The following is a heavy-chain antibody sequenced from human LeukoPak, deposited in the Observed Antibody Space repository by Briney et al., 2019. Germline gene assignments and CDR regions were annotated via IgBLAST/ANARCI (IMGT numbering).Heavy chain of an antibody. D-gene: IGHD3-10*01. Sequence: PSGTLSLTRTVSGGSVSSGSYYWSWIRQPPGKGLEWIGYIHYSGSTNYNPSLKSRVTISVDTSKNQFSLKLSSVTAADTAVYYCARGRSSPLWFGEANFDYWGQGTLVTVSS. V-gene: IGHV4-61*01. CDR3: ARGRSSPLWFGEANFDY. CDR2: IHYSGST. J-gene: IGHJ4*02. CDR1: GGSVSSGSYY.